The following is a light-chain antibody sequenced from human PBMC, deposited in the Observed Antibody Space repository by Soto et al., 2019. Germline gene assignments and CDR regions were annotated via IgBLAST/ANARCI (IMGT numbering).Light chain of an antibody. Sequence: DIQMTQSPSSLSASVGDRVTITCRASQSIGNSLTWYQQKPGKAPKLLIYGSSTLQGGVPSRFSGRGSGTDFALTISSLQPKDFATYYCQQSYTTPTTFGQGTRLDIK. CDR1: QSIGNS. CDR3: QQSYTTPTT. CDR2: GSS. V-gene: IGKV1-39*01. J-gene: IGKJ5*01.